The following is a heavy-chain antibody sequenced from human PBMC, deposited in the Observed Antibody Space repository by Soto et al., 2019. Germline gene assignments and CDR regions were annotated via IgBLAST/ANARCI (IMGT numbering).Heavy chain of an antibody. D-gene: IGHD2-15*01. CDR3: ARDLGGAYCSGGSCYELPDAFDI. V-gene: IGHV6-1*01. CDR2: TYYRSKWYN. CDR1: GDSVSSNSAA. J-gene: IGHJ3*02. Sequence: SQTLSLTCVISGDSVSSNSAAWNWIRQSPSRGLEWLGRTYYRSKWYNDYAVSVKSRITINPDTSKNQFSLQLNSVTPEDTAVYYCARDLGGAYCSGGSCYELPDAFDIWGQGTMVTVSS.